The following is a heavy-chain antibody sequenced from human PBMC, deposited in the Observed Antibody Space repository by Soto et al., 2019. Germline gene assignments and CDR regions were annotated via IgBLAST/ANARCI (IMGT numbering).Heavy chain of an antibody. Sequence: XLTXTVSXXXXXSXXYYWGWXRQPPGKGLEWIGSIYYSGSTYYNPSLKSRVTISVDTSKNQFSLKLSSVTAADTAVYYCARLVLGYDSSGYYSYYFDYWGQGTLVTVSS. CDR2: IYYSGST. CDR1: XXXXXSXXYY. D-gene: IGHD3-22*01. CDR3: ARLVLGYDSSGYYSYYFDY. V-gene: IGHV4-39*01. J-gene: IGHJ4*02.